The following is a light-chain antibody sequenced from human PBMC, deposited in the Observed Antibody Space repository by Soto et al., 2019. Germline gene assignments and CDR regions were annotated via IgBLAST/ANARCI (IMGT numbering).Light chain of an antibody. V-gene: IGLV2-14*01. J-gene: IGLJ1*01. CDR1: SSDVGAYTS. CDR3: SSYTSDYRSYV. Sequence: QSALTQPASVSGSPGQSITISCTGTSSDVGAYTSVSWYQQHPGKAPKLMIYEVSNRPSGVSNRFSGSKSANTASLTISGLQAEDEAHYYCSSYTSDYRSYVFGTGTKLTVL. CDR2: EVS.